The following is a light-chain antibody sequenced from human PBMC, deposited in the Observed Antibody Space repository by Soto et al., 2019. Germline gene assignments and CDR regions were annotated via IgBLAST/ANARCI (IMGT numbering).Light chain of an antibody. V-gene: IGKV1-5*03. CDR3: QQYNSYPYT. J-gene: IGKJ2*01. CDR2: KAS. Sequence: DIQMTQSPSTLSASVGDRVTITCRASQSISSWLAWYQQKPGKAPKLLIYKASSFESGVPSRFSGSGSGTEFTLTISSLQPDDFATYYCQQYNSYPYTFGQGNKLEIK. CDR1: QSISSW.